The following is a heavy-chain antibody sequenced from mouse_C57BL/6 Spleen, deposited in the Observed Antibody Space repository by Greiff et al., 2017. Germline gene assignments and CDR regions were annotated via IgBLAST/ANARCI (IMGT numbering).Heavy chain of an antibody. V-gene: IGHV2-2*01. Sequence: QVQLQQSGPGLVQPSQSLSITCTVSGFSLTSYGVHWVRQSPGKGLEWLGVIWSGGSTDYNAAFISRLSISKDNSKSQVFFKMNSLQADDTAIYYCAPGYDGAMDYWGQGTSVTVSS. CDR1: GFSLTSYG. CDR3: APGYDGAMDY. J-gene: IGHJ4*01. D-gene: IGHD2-14*01. CDR2: IWSGGST.